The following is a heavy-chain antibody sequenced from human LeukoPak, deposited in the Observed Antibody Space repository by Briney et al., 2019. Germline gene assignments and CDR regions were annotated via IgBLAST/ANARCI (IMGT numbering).Heavy chain of an antibody. V-gene: IGHV5-51*01. J-gene: IGHJ4*02. D-gene: IGHD3-10*01. Sequence: GESLKISCKGSGYIFTHNWLGWVRQMPGKGLEWMAIIYPGDSDTRYSPSFEGQVTLSVDKSSSTAYLQWSSLKASDTAMYYCARQTRDGSGNRGYFFDFWGQGTLVTVSS. CDR3: ARQTRDGSGNRGYFFDF. CDR1: GYIFTHNW. CDR2: IYPGDSDT.